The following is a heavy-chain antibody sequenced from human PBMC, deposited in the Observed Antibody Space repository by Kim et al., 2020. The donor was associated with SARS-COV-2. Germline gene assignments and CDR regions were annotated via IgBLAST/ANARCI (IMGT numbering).Heavy chain of an antibody. J-gene: IGHJ4*02. CDR3: GKYLRGQPGDY. CDR2: ISGSGGLT. CDR1: GFTFSSHA. Sequence: GGSLRLSCAASGFTFSSHAMNWVRQAPGKGLEWVSAISGSGGLTYYADSVKGRFTISRDNSRNTLYLQMNSLRADDTAVYYCGKYLRGQPGDYWGQGTLVSVSS. D-gene: IGHD3-10*01. V-gene: IGHV3-23*01.